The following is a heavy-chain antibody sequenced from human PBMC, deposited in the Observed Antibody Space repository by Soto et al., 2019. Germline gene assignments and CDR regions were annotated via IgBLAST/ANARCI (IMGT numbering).Heavy chain of an antibody. J-gene: IGHJ3*02. Sequence: SETLSLTCTVSGGSIRSHYWSWIRQPPGKGLEWIGYIYYSGTTNYNPSLKSRVTLSVDTSKNQFSLKLNSVTAADTAVYYCARAGDIVVVPAALGDAFDIWGQGTMVTVSS. CDR3: ARAGDIVVVPAALGDAFDI. CDR2: IYYSGTT. V-gene: IGHV4-59*08. CDR1: GGSIRSHY. D-gene: IGHD2-2*01.